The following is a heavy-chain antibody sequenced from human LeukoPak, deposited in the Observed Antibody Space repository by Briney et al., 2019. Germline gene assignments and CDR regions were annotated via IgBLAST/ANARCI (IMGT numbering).Heavy chain of an antibody. CDR3: AKERGIYCSSIDCSRGMDV. V-gene: IGHV3-30*18. D-gene: IGHD2-2*01. CDR2: ISYDGSNK. Sequence: GGSLRLSCAASGFTFSSYVMHWVRQAPGKGLEWVAVISYDGSNKYYADSVKGRFTISRDNSKNTLYLQMSSLRAEDTAVYYCAKERGIYCSSIDCSRGMDVWGQGTTVTVSS. CDR1: GFTFSSYV. J-gene: IGHJ6*02.